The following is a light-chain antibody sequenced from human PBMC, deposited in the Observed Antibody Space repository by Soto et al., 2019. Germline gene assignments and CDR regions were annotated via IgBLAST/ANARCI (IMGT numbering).Light chain of an antibody. CDR1: SSDVGGYNY. V-gene: IGLV2-11*01. CDR3: CSYAGSYTPFYV. J-gene: IGLJ1*01. CDR2: DVS. Sequence: QSVLTQPRSVSGSPGQSVTISCTGTSSDVGGYNYVSWYQQHPGKAPKLMIYDVSKRPSGVPDRFSGSKSGNTASLTISGVQAEDEADYYCCSYAGSYTPFYVFGTGTKLTVL.